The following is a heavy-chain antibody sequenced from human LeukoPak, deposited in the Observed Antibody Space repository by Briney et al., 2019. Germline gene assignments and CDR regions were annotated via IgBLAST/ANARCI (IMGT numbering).Heavy chain of an antibody. CDR1: GGTFSGYY. J-gene: IGHJ3*02. D-gene: IGHD3-10*01. CDR2: INHSGST. Sequence: SETLSLTCAVNGGTFSGYYWSWIRQPPGKGPEWIGEINHSGSTNYNPSLKSRDTMSVDTSKNQFSLKLSSVTAADTAVYYCARHPEDKLWFGQTGFAFDIWGQGTMVTVSS. V-gene: IGHV4-34*01. CDR3: ARHPEDKLWFGQTGFAFDI.